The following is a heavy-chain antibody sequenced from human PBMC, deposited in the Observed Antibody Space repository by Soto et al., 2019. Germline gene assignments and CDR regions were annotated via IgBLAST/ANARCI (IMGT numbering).Heavy chain of an antibody. CDR1: GYSISSGCY. V-gene: IGHV4-38-2*01. D-gene: IGHD5-12*01. Sequence: SETLPLTCAVSGYSISSGCYWCWIRQTPGKGLEWIGNIYHSGNTYYNPSLKSRVTMSVDTSKNQFSLKVTCVTAADKAVYYCARGARDMATIIKWFDPWGQGTLVTVSS. J-gene: IGHJ5*02. CDR2: IYHSGNT. CDR3: ARGARDMATIIKWFDP.